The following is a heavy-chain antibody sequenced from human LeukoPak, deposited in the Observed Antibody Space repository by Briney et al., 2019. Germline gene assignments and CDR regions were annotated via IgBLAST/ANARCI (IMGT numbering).Heavy chain of an antibody. J-gene: IGHJ6*02. Sequence: SETLSLTCTVSGVSISSYYWSWIRQPPGKGLEWIGYIYYSGSTNYNPSLQSRVTISVDTSKKQLSLKLSSVTAADTAVYYCTRGAPVNYYYGMDVWGQGTTVTVSS. V-gene: IGHV4-59*01. D-gene: IGHD3-10*01. CDR3: TRGAPVNYYYGMDV. CDR2: IYYSGST. CDR1: GVSISSYY.